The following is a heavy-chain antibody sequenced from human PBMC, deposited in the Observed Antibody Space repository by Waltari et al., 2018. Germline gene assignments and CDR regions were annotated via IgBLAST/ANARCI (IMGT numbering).Heavy chain of an antibody. CDR2: LNPNSGNR. CDR1: GYTFTSFD. D-gene: IGHD5-18*01. V-gene: IGHV1-8*01. CDR3: ATSGGYSYGFGVFDI. Sequence: QVQLVQSGAEVKKPGASVRVSCKASGYTFTSFDITWVRQGTGKGLEGRGWLNPNSGNRGDAQKFQGRVTMTWNTSISTAYMELSSLRSEDTAVYYCATSGGYSYGFGVFDIWGQGTMVTVSS. J-gene: IGHJ3*02.